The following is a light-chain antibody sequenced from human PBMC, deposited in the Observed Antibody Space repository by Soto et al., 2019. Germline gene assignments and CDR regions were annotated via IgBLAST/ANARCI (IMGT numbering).Light chain of an antibody. V-gene: IGKV3-11*01. CDR1: QSVSSY. CDR3: QQRSNWPSIT. Sequence: TQSPSTLSASVGDTVTITCRASQSVSSYLAWYQQEPGQAPRLLIYDASNRATGIPARFSGSGSGTDFTLTISSLEPEDFAVYYCQQRSNWPSITFGQGTRLEIK. J-gene: IGKJ5*01. CDR2: DAS.